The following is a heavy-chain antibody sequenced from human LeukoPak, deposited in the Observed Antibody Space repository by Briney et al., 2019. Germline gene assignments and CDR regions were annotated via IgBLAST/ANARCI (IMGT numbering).Heavy chain of an antibody. V-gene: IGHV4-38-2*01. CDR2: ISHSGST. D-gene: IGHD2-15*01. Sequence: SSETLSLTCAVSGYSISSGYYWGWIRQPPGKGLDWIGSISHSGSTYYNPSLRSRVTISIDTSKNQFSLRLNSVTATDTAVYYCARGKKLPSLNWFDPWGQGTLVTVSS. J-gene: IGHJ5*02. CDR3: ARGKKLPSLNWFDP. CDR1: GYSISSGYY.